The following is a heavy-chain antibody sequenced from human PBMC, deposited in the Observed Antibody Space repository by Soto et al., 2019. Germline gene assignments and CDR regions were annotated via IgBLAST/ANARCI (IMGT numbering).Heavy chain of an antibody. CDR3: ARDSGYGDPFDY. CDR1: GGYISSYY. Sequence: SETLSLTCTVSGGYISSYYWSWIRQPPGKGLEWIGYIFYSGNTNYNPSLRSRVTISVDTSKNQFSLKLSSVTATDTAVYYCARDSGYGDPFDYWGQGTPVT. J-gene: IGHJ4*02. V-gene: IGHV4-59*01. D-gene: IGHD4-17*01. CDR2: IFYSGNT.